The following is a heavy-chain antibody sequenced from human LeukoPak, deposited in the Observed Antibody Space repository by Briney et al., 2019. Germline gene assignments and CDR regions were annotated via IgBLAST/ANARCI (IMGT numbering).Heavy chain of an antibody. Sequence: PGGSLRLSCAASGFTFSSYWMHWVREAPGKGGVWVSRINSDGSSTSYADSAKGRFTISRDNAKNTLYLQMNSLRAEDTAVYYCARAAGTFWFGPWGQGTLVTVSS. CDR3: ARAAGTFWFGP. CDR1: GFTFSSYW. D-gene: IGHD6-13*01. V-gene: IGHV3-74*01. CDR2: INSDGSST. J-gene: IGHJ5*02.